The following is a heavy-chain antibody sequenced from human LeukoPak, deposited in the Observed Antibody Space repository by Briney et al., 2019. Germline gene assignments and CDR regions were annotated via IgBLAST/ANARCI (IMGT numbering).Heavy chain of an antibody. CDR3: ARLIAAAGLYYFDY. J-gene: IGHJ4*02. Sequence: SETLSLTCTVSGGSISSYYWGWIRQPPGKGLEWIGSIYYSGSTYYNPSLKSRVTISVDRSKNQFSLKLSSVTAADTAVYYCARLIAAAGLYYFDYWGQGTLVTVSS. CDR1: GGSISSYY. CDR2: IYYSGST. D-gene: IGHD6-13*01. V-gene: IGHV4-39*07.